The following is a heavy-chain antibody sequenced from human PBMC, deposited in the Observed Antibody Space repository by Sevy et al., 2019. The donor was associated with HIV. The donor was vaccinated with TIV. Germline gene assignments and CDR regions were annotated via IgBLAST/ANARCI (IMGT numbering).Heavy chain of an antibody. Sequence: GESLKISCKGSGYSFTSYWIGWVRQMPGKGLEWMGIIYPGDSDTRYRPSFQGQVTISADKPISTAYLQWSSLKASDTDMYYCARVGEKITMVRGVIADGWFDPWGQGTLVTVSS. CDR2: IYPGDSDT. CDR1: GYSFTSYW. CDR3: ARVGEKITMVRGVIADGWFDP. J-gene: IGHJ5*02. D-gene: IGHD3-10*01. V-gene: IGHV5-51*04.